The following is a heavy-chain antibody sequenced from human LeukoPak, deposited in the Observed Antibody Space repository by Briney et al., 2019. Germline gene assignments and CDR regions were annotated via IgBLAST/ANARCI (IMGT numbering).Heavy chain of an antibody. CDR1: GGSISSSSYY. V-gene: IGHV4-39*01. J-gene: IGHJ3*02. CDR3: ARTYSSSWPRGAFDI. D-gene: IGHD6-13*01. Sequence: SETLSLTCTVSGGSISSSSYYWGWIRQPPGKGLEWIGSIYYSGNTYYNPSLKSRVTISVDTPKNQFSLKLSSVTAADTAVYYCARTYSSSWPRGAFDIWGQGTMVTVSS. CDR2: IYYSGNT.